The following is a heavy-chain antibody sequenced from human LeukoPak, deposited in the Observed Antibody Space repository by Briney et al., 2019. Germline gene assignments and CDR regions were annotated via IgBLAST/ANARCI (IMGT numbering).Heavy chain of an antibody. CDR1: GGSISSYY. CDR2: IYYSGST. CDR3: ATCGGDCFGAFDI. V-gene: IGHV4-59*01. D-gene: IGHD2-21*02. J-gene: IGHJ3*02. Sequence: SETLSLTCTVPGGSISSYYWSWSRQPPGKGLEWIGYIYYSGSTNYNPSLKSRVTISVDTSKNQFSLKLSSVTAADTAVYYCATCGGDCFGAFDIWGQGTMVTVSS.